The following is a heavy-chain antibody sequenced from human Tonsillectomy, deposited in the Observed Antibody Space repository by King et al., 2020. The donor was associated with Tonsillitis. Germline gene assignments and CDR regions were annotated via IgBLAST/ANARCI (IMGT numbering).Heavy chain of an antibody. CDR2: IWSVGSKK. CDR3: VRDKGSSWYGPIDY. V-gene: IGHV3-33*01. Sequence: QLVQSGGGVVQPGRSLSLSCAASGFTFSSYGMHWVRQAPGKGLEWVAVIWSVGSKKFCADSVKGRFTISRDNSKNTLYLQMNSLRDEDTAVYYCVRDKGSSWYGPIDYWGQGTLVTVSS. D-gene: IGHD6-13*01. J-gene: IGHJ4*02. CDR1: GFTFSSYG.